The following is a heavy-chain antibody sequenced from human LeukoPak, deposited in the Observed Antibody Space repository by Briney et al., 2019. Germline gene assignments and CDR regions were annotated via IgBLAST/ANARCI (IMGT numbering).Heavy chain of an antibody. D-gene: IGHD2-15*01. V-gene: IGHV3-33*01. J-gene: IGHJ3*02. CDR2: IWYDEDAQ. CDR3: ARERGGDAFDI. Sequence: PGGSLRLSCAASGFTFSDCHIHWVRQAPGKGLDWVALIWYDEDAQFYADSVKGRFTISRDNSKDTLYLQMNSLGVEDTAVYYCARERGGDAFDIWGQGTMVTVSS. CDR1: GFTFSDCH.